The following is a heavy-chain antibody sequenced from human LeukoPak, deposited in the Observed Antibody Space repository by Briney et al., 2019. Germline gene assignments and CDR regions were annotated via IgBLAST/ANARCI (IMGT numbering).Heavy chain of an antibody. CDR2: ISGSGETT. V-gene: IGHV3-23*01. D-gene: IGHD3-22*01. J-gene: IGHJ4*02. Sequence: GGSLRLSCAASGFTFSNYGMTWLRQTPPKGLEWVSAISGSGETTYYSDSVKGRFTISRDNSKNTLFLQMNSLRVEDAAMYYCAKTDGYFDQWGQGTLGAVSS. CDR1: GFTFSNYG. CDR3: AKTDGYFDQ.